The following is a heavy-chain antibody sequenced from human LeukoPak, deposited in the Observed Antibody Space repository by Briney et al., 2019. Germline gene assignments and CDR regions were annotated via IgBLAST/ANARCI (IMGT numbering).Heavy chain of an antibody. CDR1: GFTFSFYW. V-gene: IGHV3-7*01. Sequence: GGSLRLSCEATGFTFSFYWMSWVRQAPGKGLEWVANIKEDGSEKNYIDSVKGRFTISRDNAKNSLYLQMTSLRAEDTVLYYCARDTHLSYAAGFDCWGQGTLVTVSS. CDR3: ARDTHLSYAAGFDC. D-gene: IGHD3-10*01. CDR2: IKEDGSEK. J-gene: IGHJ4*02.